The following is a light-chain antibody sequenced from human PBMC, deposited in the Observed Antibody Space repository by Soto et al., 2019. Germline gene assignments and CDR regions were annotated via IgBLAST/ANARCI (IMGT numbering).Light chain of an antibody. CDR2: KAS. CDR3: QHYQSYLWT. CDR1: QTISSW. Sequence: DIQMTQSPSTLSGSVVDRVTITCRASQTISSWLAWYQQKPGKAPKLLIYKASTLKSGVPSRFSGSGSGTEFTLTISSLQPDDFATYYCQHYQSYLWTFGQGTKVDI. V-gene: IGKV1-5*03. J-gene: IGKJ1*01.